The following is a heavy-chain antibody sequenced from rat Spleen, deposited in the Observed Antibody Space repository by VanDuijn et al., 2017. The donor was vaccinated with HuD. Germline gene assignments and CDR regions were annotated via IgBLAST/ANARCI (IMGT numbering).Heavy chain of an antibody. J-gene: IGHJ2*01. D-gene: IGHD4-1*01. V-gene: IGHV5-7*01. Sequence: EVQLVESGGGLVQPGRSLKLSCAASGFTFSDYNMAWVRQAPKKGLEWVATISYDGSSTYFQNSVKGRFTISRANAKSTISLQMDSLRSEDTATYYCACNTGMGECFDYWGQGVMVTVSS. CDR2: ISYDGSST. CDR1: GFTFSDYN. CDR3: ACNTGMGECFDY.